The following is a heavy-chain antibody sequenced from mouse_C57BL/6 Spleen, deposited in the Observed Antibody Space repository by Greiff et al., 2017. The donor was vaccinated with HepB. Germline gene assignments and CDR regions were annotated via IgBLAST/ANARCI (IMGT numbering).Heavy chain of an antibody. J-gene: IGHJ1*03. CDR3: ARDSYYYGSSYWYFDV. D-gene: IGHD1-1*01. Sequence: EVQVVESGGGLVKPGGSLKLSCAASGFTFSSYAMSWVRQTPEKRLEWVATISDGGSYTYYPENVKGRFTITRDNAKNNLYLQMSNLKSEDTAMYYCARDSYYYGSSYWYFDVWGTGTTVTVSS. V-gene: IGHV5-4*01. CDR1: GFTFSSYA. CDR2: ISDGGSYT.